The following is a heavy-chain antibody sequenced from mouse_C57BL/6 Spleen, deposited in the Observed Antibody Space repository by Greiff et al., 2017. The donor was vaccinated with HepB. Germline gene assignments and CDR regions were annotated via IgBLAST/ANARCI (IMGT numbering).Heavy chain of an antibody. V-gene: IGHV1-80*01. J-gene: IGHJ4*01. CDR3: ARLAYGSSSYYAMDY. CDR2: IYPGDGDT. Sequence: QVQLQQSGAELVKPGASVKISCKASGYAFSSYWMNWVKQRPGKGLEWIGQIYPGDGDTNYNGKFKGKATLTADKSSSTAYMQLSSLTSEDSAVYFCARLAYGSSSYYAMDYWGQGTSVTVSS. CDR1: GYAFSSYW. D-gene: IGHD1-1*01.